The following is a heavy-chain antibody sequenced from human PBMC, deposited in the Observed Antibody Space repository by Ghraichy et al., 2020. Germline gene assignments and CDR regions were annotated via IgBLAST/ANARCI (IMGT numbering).Heavy chain of an antibody. CDR3: ARAGGRSVAPWDAFDI. CDR2: MYYSGTT. J-gene: IGHJ3*02. Sequence: QTLSLTCTVSGDSISRGYYYWAWIRQHPGKGLEWIGYMYYSGTTYYNPSLKSRLTISGDTSKNQFSLNLNSVTAADTAVYYCARAGGRSVAPWDAFDIWGQGTMVTVSS. D-gene: IGHD3-16*01. V-gene: IGHV4-31*03. CDR1: GDSISRGYYY.